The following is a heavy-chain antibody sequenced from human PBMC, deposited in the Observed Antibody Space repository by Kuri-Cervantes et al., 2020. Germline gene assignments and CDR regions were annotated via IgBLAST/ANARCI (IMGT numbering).Heavy chain of an antibody. CDR2: ISAYNGNT. D-gene: IGHD3-22*01. CDR1: GYTFTSYA. Sequence: ASVKVSCKASGYTFTSYAMHWVRQAPGQRLEWMGWISAYNGNTNYAQKLQGRVTMTTDTSMSTAYMELRSLRSDDTAVYYCAREGYDSSGYYAGGWFDPWGQGTLVTVSS. CDR3: AREGYDSSGYYAGGWFDP. J-gene: IGHJ5*02. V-gene: IGHV1-18*01.